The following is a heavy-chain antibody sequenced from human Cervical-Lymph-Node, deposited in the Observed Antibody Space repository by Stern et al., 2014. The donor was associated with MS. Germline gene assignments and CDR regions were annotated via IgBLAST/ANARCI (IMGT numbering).Heavy chain of an antibody. CDR3: AKEGANDCFDY. CDR2: INAGTGNT. CDR1: GYTFTSYA. J-gene: IGHJ4*02. V-gene: IGHV1-3*01. Sequence: QVQLVQSGAEVRKPGASVKVSCKASGYTFTSYAMNWVRQAPGQRLEWMGEINAGTGNTKSAQKFQARVTLTRDTSASTAYMELSSLRSEDTAVYYCAKEGANDCFDYWGQGTLVTVSS.